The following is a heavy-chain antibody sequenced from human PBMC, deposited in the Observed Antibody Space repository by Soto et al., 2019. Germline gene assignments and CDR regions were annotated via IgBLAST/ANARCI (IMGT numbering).Heavy chain of an antibody. D-gene: IGHD2-15*01. V-gene: IGHV3-72*01. CDR2: TRNKANSYTT. Sequence: GGSLRLSCAASGFTFSDHYMDWVRQAPGKGLEWVGRTRNKANSYTTEYAASVKGRFTISRDDSKNSLYLQMNSLKTEDTAVYHCARDDHCSGGSCPFDYWGQGTLVTVSS. CDR3: ARDDHCSGGSCPFDY. J-gene: IGHJ4*02. CDR1: GFTFSDHY.